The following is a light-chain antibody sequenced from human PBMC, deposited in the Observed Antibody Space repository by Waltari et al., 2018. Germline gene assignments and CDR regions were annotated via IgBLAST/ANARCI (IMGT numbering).Light chain of an antibody. Sequence: DIQMTQSPSSVSASVGDRVTITCWASQDISSWLAWYQQKPGRAPKLLIYAASSLQSGVPSRVSGRGSGTEFTLTISRLQAEDFATYYCQQSNNFPLTFGGGTKVEVK. CDR2: AAS. V-gene: IGKV1-12*01. CDR1: QDISSW. J-gene: IGKJ4*01. CDR3: QQSNNFPLT.